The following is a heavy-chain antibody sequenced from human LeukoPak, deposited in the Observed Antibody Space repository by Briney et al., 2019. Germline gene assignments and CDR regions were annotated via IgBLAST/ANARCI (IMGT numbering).Heavy chain of an antibody. Sequence: GASVKVSCKASGGTFSSYAISWVRQAPGQGLEWMGGIIPIFGTANYAQKFQGRVTITADESTSTAYMELSSLRSEDTAVYYCAGLRFLERDYYYYYGMDVWGQGTTVTVSS. V-gene: IGHV1-69*13. CDR3: AGLRFLERDYYYYYGMDV. CDR2: IIPIFGTA. D-gene: IGHD3-3*01. J-gene: IGHJ6*02. CDR1: GGTFSSYA.